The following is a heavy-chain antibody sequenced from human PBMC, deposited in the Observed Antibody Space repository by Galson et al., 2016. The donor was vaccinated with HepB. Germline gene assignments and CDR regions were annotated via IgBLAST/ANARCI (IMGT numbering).Heavy chain of an antibody. V-gene: IGHV1-8*01. CDR1: GYTFTNFD. Sequence: SVKVSCKASGYTFTNFDINWVRQAPGQGLEWMGWMNPKTGNTGYAQMFQGRVTMTRNTSISTGYLELSSRRSEDTAVYYCARGGRRGSGWSDDRGVDFWGKGTTVSVSS. CDR2: MNPKTGNT. D-gene: IGHD1-1*01. J-gene: IGHJ6*04. CDR3: ARGGRRGSGWSDDRGVDF.